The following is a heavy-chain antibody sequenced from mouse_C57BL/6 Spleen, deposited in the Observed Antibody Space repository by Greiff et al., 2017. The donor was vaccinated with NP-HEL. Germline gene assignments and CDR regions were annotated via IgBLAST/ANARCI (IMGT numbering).Heavy chain of an antibody. D-gene: IGHD2-1*01. CDR2: IDPSDSYT. Sequence: QVQLQQPGAELVMPGASVKLSCKASGYTFTSYWMHWVKQRPGQGLEWIGEIDPSDSYTNYNQKFKGKSTLTADKSSSTAYMQLSSLTSEDSAVYYCARERGDYYGPWFAYWGQVTLVTVA. CDR3: ARERGDYYGPWFAY. V-gene: IGHV1-69*01. J-gene: IGHJ3*01. CDR1: GYTFTSYW.